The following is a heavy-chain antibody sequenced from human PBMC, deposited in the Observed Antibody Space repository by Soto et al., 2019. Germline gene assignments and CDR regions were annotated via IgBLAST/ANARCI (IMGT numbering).Heavy chain of an antibody. V-gene: IGHV1-69*12. CDR2: IIPIFGTA. D-gene: IGHD4-4*01. Sequence: QVQLVQSGAEVKKPGSSVKVSCKASGGTFSSYAISWVRQAPGQGLEWMGGIIPIFGTADYAQKFQGSVTIPADASTSTAYLELSSLRSEDTAVYYCARDGGVYDYSPFDYWGQGTLVTVSS. CDR3: ARDGGVYDYSPFDY. CDR1: GGTFSSYA. J-gene: IGHJ4*02.